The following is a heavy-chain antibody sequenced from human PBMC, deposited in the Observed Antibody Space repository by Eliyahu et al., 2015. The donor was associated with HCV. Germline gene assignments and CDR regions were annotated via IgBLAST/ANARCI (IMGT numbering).Heavy chain of an antibody. CDR1: GGTFSNYN. CDR2: VIPIFRTP. D-gene: IGHD4/OR15-4a*01. J-gene: IGHJ4*02. Sequence: QVQLVQSGAEVKKPGSSVKVSCKASGGTFSNYNIGWVRQAPGQGPEWMGGVIPIFRTPNYAQRFRGRVTITVDESATTVNMELNSLSSDDTAVYYCARPSGASGSTYYFDYWGQGTLITVSS. CDR3: ARPSGASGSTYYFDY. V-gene: IGHV1-69*01.